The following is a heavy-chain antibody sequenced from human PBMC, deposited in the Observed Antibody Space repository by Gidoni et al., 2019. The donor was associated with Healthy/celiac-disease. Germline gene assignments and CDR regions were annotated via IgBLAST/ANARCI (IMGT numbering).Heavy chain of an antibody. V-gene: IGHV1-3*01. CDR1: GYTFTSYA. Sequence: QVQLVQYGAEVKKPGASVKVSCKSSGYTFTSYAMHWVRQAPGQRLEGMGWINAGNGNTKYAQKFQGRVTITRDTSASTAYMELSSLRSEDTAVYYCARPITMGRGVIIGPDAFDIWGQGTMVTVSS. CDR3: ARPITMGRGVIIGPDAFDI. J-gene: IGHJ3*02. CDR2: INAGNGNT. D-gene: IGHD3-10*01.